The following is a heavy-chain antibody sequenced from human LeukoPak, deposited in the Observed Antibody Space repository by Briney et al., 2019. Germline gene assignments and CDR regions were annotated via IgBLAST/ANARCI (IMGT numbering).Heavy chain of an antibody. J-gene: IGHJ4*02. V-gene: IGHV3-23*01. CDR3: AKDDAWLRFGE. CDR1: GFTFSNHG. Sequence: GGSLRLSCSASGFTFSNHGMNWVRQAPGKGLEWVSGISPSGDITYYADSVKGRFTISRDNSKNTLYLEVISLTAEDTAVYYCAKDDAWLRFGEWSQGTLVTVSS. D-gene: IGHD3-10*01. CDR2: ISPSGDIT.